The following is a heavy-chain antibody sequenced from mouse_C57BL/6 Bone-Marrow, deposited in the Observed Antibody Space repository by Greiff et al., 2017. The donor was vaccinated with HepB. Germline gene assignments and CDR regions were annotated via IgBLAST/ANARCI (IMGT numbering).Heavy chain of an antibody. CDR2: IDPENGDT. CDR3: TTGSADY. Sequence: EVQLQQSGAELVRPGASVKLSCTASGFNIKDDYMHWVKQRPEQGLEWIGWIDPENGDTEYASKFQGKATITADTSSNPAYLQLSSLTSEDTAVYYCTTGSADYWGQGTTLTVSS. CDR1: GFNIKDDY. V-gene: IGHV14-4*01. D-gene: IGHD3-2*02. J-gene: IGHJ2*01.